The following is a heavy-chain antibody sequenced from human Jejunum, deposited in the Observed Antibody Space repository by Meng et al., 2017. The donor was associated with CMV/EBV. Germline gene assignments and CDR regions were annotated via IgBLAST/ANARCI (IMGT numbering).Heavy chain of an antibody. Sequence: DNYMDWVRQAHGKGLEWVGRSRNKANGYTTEYAASVKGRFTISRDDSKTSMYLQMNSLETEDTAVYYCVRDVSGVLKSPRSAVDIWGQGTMVTVSS. J-gene: IGHJ3*02. D-gene: IGHD3-3*01. CDR3: VRDVSGVLKSPRSAVDI. V-gene: IGHV3-72*01. CDR2: SRNKANGYTT. CDR1: DNY.